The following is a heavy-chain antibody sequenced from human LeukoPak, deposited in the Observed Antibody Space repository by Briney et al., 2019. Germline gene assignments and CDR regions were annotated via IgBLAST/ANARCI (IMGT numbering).Heavy chain of an antibody. CDR1: GYTFTGYY. D-gene: IGHD2-2*01. J-gene: IGHJ5*02. CDR3: AKGYQLLINNWFDP. Sequence: ASVKVSRKASGYTFTGYYMHWVRQAPGQGLEWMGWINPNSGGTNYAQKFQGRVTITADESTSTAYMELSSLRSEDTAVYYCAKGYQLLINNWFDPWGQGTLVTVSS. CDR2: INPNSGGT. V-gene: IGHV1-2*02.